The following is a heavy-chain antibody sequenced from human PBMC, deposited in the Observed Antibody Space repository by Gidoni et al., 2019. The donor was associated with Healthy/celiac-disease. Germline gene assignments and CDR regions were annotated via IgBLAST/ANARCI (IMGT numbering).Heavy chain of an antibody. Sequence: LSCAASGFTFDDYAMHGVRQAPGKGLEWVSGISWNSGSIGYADSVKGRFTISRDNAKNSLYLQMNSLRAEDTALYYCAKDGVYSSSPRYYYMDVWGKGTTVTVSS. CDR3: AKDGVYSSSPRYYYMDV. J-gene: IGHJ6*03. CDR2: ISWNSGSI. CDR1: GFTFDDYA. V-gene: IGHV3-9*01. D-gene: IGHD6-6*01.